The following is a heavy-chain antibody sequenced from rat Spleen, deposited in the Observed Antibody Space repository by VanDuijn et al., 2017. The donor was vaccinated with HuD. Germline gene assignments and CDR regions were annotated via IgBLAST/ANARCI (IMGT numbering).Heavy chain of an antibody. J-gene: IGHJ2*01. V-gene: IGHV5-25*01. D-gene: IGHD4-4*01. Sequence: EVQLVESGGGLVQPGRSLKLSCAASGFTFSNYDMAWVRQAPTKGLEWVAAISPSGDSTYYRDSVKGRFTVSRDNARSTLNLHMDSLRSEDTAIYYCTRRGYLSDWYFDSWGQGVMVTVSS. CDR2: ISPSGDST. CDR1: GFTFSNYD. CDR3: TRRGYLSDWYFDS.